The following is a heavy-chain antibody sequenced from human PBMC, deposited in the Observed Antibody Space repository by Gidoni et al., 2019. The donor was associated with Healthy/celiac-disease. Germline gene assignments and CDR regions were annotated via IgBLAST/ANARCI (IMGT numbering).Heavy chain of an antibody. CDR3: ARRLVPYYYYGMDV. CDR1: GGSFSGYY. D-gene: IGHD6-19*01. CDR2: INHSGST. V-gene: IGHV4-34*01. J-gene: IGHJ6*02. Sequence: QVQLQQWGAGLLKPSETLSLTCAVYGGSFSGYYWSWIRQPPGKGLEWIGEINHSGSTNYNPSLKSRVTISVDTSKNQFSLKLSSVTAADTAVYYCARRLVPYYYYGMDVWGQGTTVTVSS.